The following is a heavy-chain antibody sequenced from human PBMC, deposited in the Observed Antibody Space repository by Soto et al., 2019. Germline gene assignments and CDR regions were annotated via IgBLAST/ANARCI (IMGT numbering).Heavy chain of an antibody. D-gene: IGHD3-22*01. V-gene: IGHV3-30-3*01. CDR3: ARGDTSAPISF. CDR2: ISYDGGDK. J-gene: IGHJ4*02. Sequence: QVQLVESGGGVVQPGRSLRLSCAASGFTFRNYAMHWVRQAPGKGLEWVALISYDGGDKYYADSVKGRFTISRDNSKNTLYLPMNSLRAEDTAVYYCARGDTSAPISFWGQGTLVTVSS. CDR1: GFTFRNYA.